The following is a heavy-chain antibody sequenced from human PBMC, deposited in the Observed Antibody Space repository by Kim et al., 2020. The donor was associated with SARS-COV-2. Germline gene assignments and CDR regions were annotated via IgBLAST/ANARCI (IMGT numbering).Heavy chain of an antibody. D-gene: IGHD3-10*01. V-gene: IGHV3-11*06. CDR2: ISSSSSYT. Sequence: GGSLRLSCAASGFTFSDYYMSWIRQAPGKGLEWVSYISSSSSYTNYADSVKGRFTISRDNAKNSLYLQMNSLRAEDTAVYYCARDPLRSGLVGAFDIWGQGTMVTVSS. CDR3: ARDPLRSGLVGAFDI. J-gene: IGHJ3*02. CDR1: GFTFSDYY.